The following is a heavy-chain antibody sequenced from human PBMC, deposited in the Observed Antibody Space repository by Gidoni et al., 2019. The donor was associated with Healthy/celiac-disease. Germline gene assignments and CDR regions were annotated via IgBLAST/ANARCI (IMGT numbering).Heavy chain of an antibody. Sequence: EVQLVESGGGVVRPGGSLRLSCAASGFTFDDYGMSWVRQAPGKGLEWFSVINWNGGSIGYADSVKGRFTISRDNAKNSLYLQMNSLRAEDTALYYCARGPQGSRWLHSFDYWGQGTLVTVSS. V-gene: IGHV3-20*04. D-gene: IGHD5-12*01. CDR3: ARGPQGSRWLHSFDY. J-gene: IGHJ4*02. CDR2: INWNGGSI. CDR1: GFTFDDYG.